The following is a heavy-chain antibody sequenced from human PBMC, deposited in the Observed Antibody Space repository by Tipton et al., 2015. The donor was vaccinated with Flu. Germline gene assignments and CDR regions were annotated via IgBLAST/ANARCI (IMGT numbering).Heavy chain of an antibody. Sequence: TLSLTCTVSGGSISSHYWSWLRQPAGKGLEWIGRISNSGSTNYNASLESRVTMSRDTSKNHFSLRLSSATAADTALYYCARDLRGYSGYTGGDAFDLWGPWIMVTVSS. CDR1: GGSISSHY. CDR3: ARDLRGYSGYTGGDAFDL. J-gene: IGHJ3*01. CDR2: ISNSGST. V-gene: IGHV4-4*07. D-gene: IGHD5-12*01.